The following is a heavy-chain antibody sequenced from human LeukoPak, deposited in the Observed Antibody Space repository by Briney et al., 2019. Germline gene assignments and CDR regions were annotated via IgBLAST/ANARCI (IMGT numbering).Heavy chain of an antibody. CDR2: IKSKTDGGTT. CDR3: TTAGLHYYGSVDY. V-gene: IGHV3-15*01. J-gene: IGHJ4*02. CDR1: GFTFSNAW. D-gene: IGHD3-10*01. Sequence: PGGSLGLSCAASGFTFSNAWMSWVRQAPGKGLEWVGRIKSKTDGGTTDYAAPVKGRFTISRDDSKNTLYLQMNSLKTEDTAVYYCTTAGLHYYGSVDYWGQGTLVTVSS.